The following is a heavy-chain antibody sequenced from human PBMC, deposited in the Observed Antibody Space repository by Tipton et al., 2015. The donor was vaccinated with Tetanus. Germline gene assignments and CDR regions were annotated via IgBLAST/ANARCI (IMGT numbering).Heavy chain of an antibody. CDR2: IWNDGSYK. CDR1: GFTFSTNA. Sequence: SLRLPCAASGFTFSTNAMHWVRQAPGKGLEWVAAIWNDGSYKYYADSVKGRFTVSRDNSKNTLYLEMNSLRAEDTAVYYCARVGISQNAYSYVYHGLDVWGQGTTVTVSS. D-gene: IGHD5-18*01. J-gene: IGHJ6*02. CDR3: ARVGISQNAYSYVYHGLDV. V-gene: IGHV3-33*01.